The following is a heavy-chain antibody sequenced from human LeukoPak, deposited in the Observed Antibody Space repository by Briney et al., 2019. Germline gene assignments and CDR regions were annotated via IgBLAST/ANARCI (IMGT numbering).Heavy chain of an antibody. CDR2: ITSSSSYI. D-gene: IGHD3-22*01. Sequence: GGSLRLSCAASGFTFSSYSMNWVRQAPGKGLEWVSSITSSSSYIYYADSVKGRFTISRDNAKNSLYLQMNSLRAEDTAVYYCARDLIYYDSSGSDYWGQGTLVTVSS. CDR3: ARDLIYYDSSGSDY. V-gene: IGHV3-21*01. CDR1: GFTFSSYS. J-gene: IGHJ4*02.